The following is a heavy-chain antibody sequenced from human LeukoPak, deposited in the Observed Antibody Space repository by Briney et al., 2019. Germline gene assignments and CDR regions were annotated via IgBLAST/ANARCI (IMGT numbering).Heavy chain of an antibody. J-gene: IGHJ4*02. CDR3: AKDRGEPYYFDS. V-gene: IGHV1-2*02. CDR2: INPNSGGT. CDR1: GYTFTSYY. D-gene: IGHD3-16*01. Sequence: GASVKVSCKASGYTFTSYYMHWMRRAPGQGLEWMGWINPNSGGTDFAQKFQGRVTMTRDTSISTVYMELSRLRSDDTAVYICAKDRGEPYYFDSWGQGTQVTVSP.